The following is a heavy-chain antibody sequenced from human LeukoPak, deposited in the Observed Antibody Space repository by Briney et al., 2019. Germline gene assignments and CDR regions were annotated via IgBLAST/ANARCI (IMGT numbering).Heavy chain of an antibody. D-gene: IGHD3-10*01. V-gene: IGHV3-21*01. CDR2: ISSSSSYI. Sequence: GGSLRLSCAASGFTFSSYSMNWVRQAPGKGLEWVSSISSSSSYIYYADSVKGRFTISRDNAKNSLYLQMNSLRAEDTAVYYCASTKGVVRGRGDYWGQGTLVTVSS. J-gene: IGHJ4*02. CDR3: ASTKGVVRGRGDY. CDR1: GFTFSSYS.